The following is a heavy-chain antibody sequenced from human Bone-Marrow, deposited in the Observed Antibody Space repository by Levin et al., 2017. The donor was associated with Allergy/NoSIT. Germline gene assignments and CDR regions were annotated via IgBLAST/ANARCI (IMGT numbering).Heavy chain of an antibody. V-gene: IGHV3-23*01. CDR3: AKAGTTVMLDYSYLAV. J-gene: IGHJ6*03. CDR2: LDGSSGKT. Sequence: GGSLRLSCTISGFIFADYAMKWVRQAPGRGLEWVSSLDGSSGKTHYADVVKGRFTISREYSKNTLFLQMNSLRVEDTARYYCAKAGTTVMLDYSYLAVWGEGTAVTVSS. CDR1: GFIFADYA. D-gene: IGHD4-17*01.